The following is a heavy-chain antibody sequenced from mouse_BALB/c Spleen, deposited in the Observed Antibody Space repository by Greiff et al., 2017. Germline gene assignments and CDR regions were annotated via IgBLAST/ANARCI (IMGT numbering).Heavy chain of an antibody. CDR2: IDPANGNT. D-gene: IGHD2-4*01. J-gene: IGHJ4*01. CDR3: VYDYDGDYYAMDY. V-gene: IGHV14-3*02. CDR1: GFNIKDTY. Sequence: EVQVVESGAELVKPGASVKLSCTASGFNIKDTYMHWVKQRPEQGLEWIGRIDPANGNTKYDPKFQGKATITADTSSNTAYLQLSSLTSEDTAVYYCVYDYDGDYYAMDYWGQGTSVTVSS.